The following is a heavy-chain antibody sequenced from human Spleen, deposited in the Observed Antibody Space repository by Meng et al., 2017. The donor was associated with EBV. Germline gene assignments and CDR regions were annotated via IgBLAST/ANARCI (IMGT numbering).Heavy chain of an antibody. CDR3: ASLSEYSSGSNY. CDR2: FIPIYGTT. V-gene: IGHV1-69*06. Sequence: QLQLVQSGVEVKKPGSSMTVPCTASGGTFSSYTFSWVRQAPGQGLEWMAGFIPIYGTTNYAQKFQDRVTISADTSTTTVYMELSSLRSDDTAVYFYASLSEYSSGSNYWGQGTLVTVAS. D-gene: IGHD6-19*01. J-gene: IGHJ4*02. CDR1: GGTFSSYT.